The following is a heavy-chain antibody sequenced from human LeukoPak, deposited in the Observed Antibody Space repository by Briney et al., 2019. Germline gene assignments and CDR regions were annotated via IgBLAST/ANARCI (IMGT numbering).Heavy chain of an antibody. J-gene: IGHJ6*02. Sequence: GGSLRLSCAASGFTFSSYEMNWVRQAPGKGLEWVSYISSSGSTIYYADSVKGRFTISRDNAKNSLYLQMNSLRAEDTAVYYCARCTGSGSYYNFFYYYGMDVWGQGTTVTVSS. D-gene: IGHD3-10*01. CDR2: ISSSGSTI. CDR3: ARCTGSGSYYNFFYYYGMDV. V-gene: IGHV3-48*03. CDR1: GFTFSSYE.